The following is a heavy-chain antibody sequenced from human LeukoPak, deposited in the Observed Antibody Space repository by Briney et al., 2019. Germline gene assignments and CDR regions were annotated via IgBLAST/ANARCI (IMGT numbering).Heavy chain of an antibody. J-gene: IGHJ4*02. CDR1: GFTFSIHA. D-gene: IGHD1-26*01. CDR2: INGGGGST. V-gene: IGHV3-23*01. CDR3: AKVRPDFTVGVYYSDY. Sequence: GGSLRVSCAVSGFTFSIHAMSWVRQASGKGLEWVSGINGGGGSTYYADSVKGRFTISRDNSKNTLYLQMNSLRAEDTAVYFCAKVRPDFTVGVYYSDYWGQGTLVTVSS.